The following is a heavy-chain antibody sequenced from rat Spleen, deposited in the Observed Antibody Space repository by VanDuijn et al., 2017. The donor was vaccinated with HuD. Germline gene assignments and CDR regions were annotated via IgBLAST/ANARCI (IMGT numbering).Heavy chain of an antibody. CDR3: ARQGYGEYSVGNWFAY. CDR1: GFTFSDYY. CDR2: ISYDGSST. J-gene: IGHJ3*01. D-gene: IGHD1-11*01. Sequence: EVQLVESDGGLVQPGRSLKLSCAASGFTFSDYYMAWVRQAPTKGLEWVATISYDGSSTYDRDYVKGRFTNSRDNAQSTQYLQMDSLRSEDTANYYCARQGYGEYSVGNWFAYWGQGTLVTISS. V-gene: IGHV5-29*01.